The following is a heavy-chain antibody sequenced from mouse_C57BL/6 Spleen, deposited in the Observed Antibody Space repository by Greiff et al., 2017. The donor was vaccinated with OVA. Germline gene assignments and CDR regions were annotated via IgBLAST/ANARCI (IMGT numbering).Heavy chain of an antibody. J-gene: IGHJ2*01. CDR2: IDPSDSYT. CDR3: ARRGNYGSSYFDD. Sequence: QVQLQQPGAELVMPGASVKLSCKASGYTFTSYWMHWVKQRPGQGLEWIGEIDPSDSYTNYNQKFKGKSTLTVDKSSSTAYMQLSSLTSEDSAVYYCARRGNYGSSYFDDRGQGTTLTVSS. D-gene: IGHD1-1*01. V-gene: IGHV1-69*01. CDR1: GYTFTSYW.